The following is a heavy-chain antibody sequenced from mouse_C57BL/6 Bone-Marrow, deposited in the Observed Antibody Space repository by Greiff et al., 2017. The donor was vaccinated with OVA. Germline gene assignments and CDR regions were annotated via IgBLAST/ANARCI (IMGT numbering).Heavy chain of an antibody. CDR2: IYPRSGNT. D-gene: IGHD4-1*01. J-gene: IGHJ2*01. V-gene: IGHV1-81*01. CDR3: ARSHWDGFDY. CDR1: GYTFTSYG. Sequence: VKLMESGAELARPGASVKLSCKASGYTFTSYGISWVKQRTGQGLEWIGEIYPRSGNTYYNEKFKGKATLTADKSSSTAYMELRSLTSEDSAVYFCARSHWDGFDYWGQGTTLTVSS.